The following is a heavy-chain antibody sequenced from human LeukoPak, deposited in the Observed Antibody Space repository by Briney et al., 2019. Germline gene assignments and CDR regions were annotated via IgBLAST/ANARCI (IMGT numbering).Heavy chain of an antibody. J-gene: IGHJ4*02. CDR1: GFSISSYY. CDR3: ARVSGGTYPDY. D-gene: IGHD1-26*01. Sequence: SQTLSLTCTVSGFSISSYYWSWIRQPPGKGLEWIGYIYYSGSTNYNPSLKSRVTISVDTSKNQFSLKLSSVTAADTAVYYCARVSGGTYPDYWGQGTLVTVSP. V-gene: IGHV4-59*01. CDR2: IYYSGST.